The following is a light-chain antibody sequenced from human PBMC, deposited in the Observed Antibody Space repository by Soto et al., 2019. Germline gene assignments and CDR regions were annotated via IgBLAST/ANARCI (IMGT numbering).Light chain of an antibody. CDR1: QSISVW. Sequence: DIQMTQSPSTLSASVGDRVTITCRASQSISVWLAWYQQKAGKAPNLLIYKASRLESGVPSRFSGSGSGTEFTLTISSLQPEDFATYYCLQHNSYPRSFGQGTKVDI. V-gene: IGKV1-5*03. CDR2: KAS. CDR3: LQHNSYPRS. J-gene: IGKJ1*01.